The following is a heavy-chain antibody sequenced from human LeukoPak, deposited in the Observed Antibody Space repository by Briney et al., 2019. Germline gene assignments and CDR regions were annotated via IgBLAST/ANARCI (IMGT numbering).Heavy chain of an antibody. D-gene: IGHD2-21*02. CDR3: ARVAVVTASLDY. CDR2: ISGSGGST. CDR1: GFTFSSYA. Sequence: GGSLRLSCAASGFTFSSYAMGWVRQAPGKGLEWVSAISGSGGSTYYADSVKGRFTISRDNAKNSLYLQMNSLRAEDTAVYYCARVAVVTASLDYWGQGTLVTVSS. J-gene: IGHJ4*02. V-gene: IGHV3-23*01.